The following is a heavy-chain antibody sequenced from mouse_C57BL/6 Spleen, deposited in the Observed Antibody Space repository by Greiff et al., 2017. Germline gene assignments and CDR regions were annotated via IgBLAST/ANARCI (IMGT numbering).Heavy chain of an antibody. D-gene: IGHD2-4*01. J-gene: IGHJ2*01. CDR1: GYTFTDYY. V-gene: IGHV1-26*01. Sequence: VQLQQSGPELVKPGASVKISCKASGYTFTDYYMNWVKQSHGKSLEWIGDINPNNGGTSYNQKFKGKATLTVDKSSSTAYMELRSLTSEDSAVYYCARSGYDYEGFDYWGQGTTLTVSS. CDR2: INPNNGGT. CDR3: ARSGYDYEGFDY.